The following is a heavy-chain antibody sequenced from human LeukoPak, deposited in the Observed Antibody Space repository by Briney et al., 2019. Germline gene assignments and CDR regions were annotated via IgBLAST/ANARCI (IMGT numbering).Heavy chain of an antibody. D-gene: IGHD2-2*01. CDR2: ISSGSSYT. Sequence: GGSLRLSCAASGFTFSDYYMSWIRQAPGKGLEWVSYISSGSSYTNNADSVKGRFTTSRDNAKNSLYLQMNSLRAEDTAVYYCARERQPDCWGQGTLVTVSS. V-gene: IGHV3-11*05. CDR1: GFTFSDYY. J-gene: IGHJ4*02. CDR3: ARERQPDC.